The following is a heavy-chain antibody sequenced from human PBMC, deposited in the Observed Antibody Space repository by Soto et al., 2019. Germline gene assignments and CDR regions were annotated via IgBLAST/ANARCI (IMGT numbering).Heavy chain of an antibody. CDR3: ARRHTITPPFDY. D-gene: IGHD4-4*01. J-gene: IGHJ4*02. CDR1: GYIFNTYW. Sequence: EVQLVQSGTEVKKPGESLKISCKGSGYIFNTYWIGWVRLIPGKGLEWMGIIHPGDSDTRYSPAFQGQVTISLNKSISTAYLHWSSLKPSDNAMHYCARRHTITPPFDYWGQGTLVIVSS. V-gene: IGHV5-51*01. CDR2: IHPGDSDT.